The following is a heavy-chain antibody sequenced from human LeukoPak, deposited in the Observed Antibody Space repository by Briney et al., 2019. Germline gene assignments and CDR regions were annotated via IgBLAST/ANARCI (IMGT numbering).Heavy chain of an antibody. CDR3: ARDGLDSSGPVAFDI. CDR1: EFSIRSNY. J-gene: IGHJ3*02. D-gene: IGHD3-22*01. Sequence: GGSLRLSCVASEFSIRSNYMSWVRQAPGKGLEWVSIIHIDGDTHYADSVKGRFTISRDNSKNTLNLQMNSLRSEDTAVYYCARDGLDSSGPVAFDIWGQGTMVTVSS. CDR2: IHIDGDT. V-gene: IGHV3-66*01.